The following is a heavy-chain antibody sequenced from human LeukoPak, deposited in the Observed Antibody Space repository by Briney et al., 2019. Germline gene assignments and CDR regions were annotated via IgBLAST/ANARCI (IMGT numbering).Heavy chain of an antibody. CDR3: AKVVAGNIDYYFDY. J-gene: IGHJ4*02. V-gene: IGHV3-23*01. D-gene: IGHD2/OR15-2a*01. CDR2: ISGTGGST. Sequence: GGSLRLSCAASEFTVSNSYMTWVRQAPGKGLEWVAGISGTGGSTHYADSVKGRFTISRDNSKNTVYLQMRNLRVEHTAVYYCAKVVAGNIDYYFDYWGQGILVAVSS. CDR1: EFTVSNSY.